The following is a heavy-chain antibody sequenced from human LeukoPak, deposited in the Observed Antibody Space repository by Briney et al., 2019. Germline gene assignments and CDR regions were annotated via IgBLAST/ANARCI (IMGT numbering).Heavy chain of an antibody. CDR1: GFTFSSYG. J-gene: IGHJ4*02. CDR3: AILGATLPQYGSGSYYKMGRDY. CDR2: ISYDGSNK. V-gene: IGHV3-30*03. Sequence: GGSLRLSCAASGFTFSSYGMHWVRQAPGKGLEWVAVISYDGSNKYYADSVKGRFTISRDNSKNTLYLQMNSLRAEDTAVYYCAILGATLPQYGSGSYYKMGRDYWGQGTLVTVSS. D-gene: IGHD3-10*01.